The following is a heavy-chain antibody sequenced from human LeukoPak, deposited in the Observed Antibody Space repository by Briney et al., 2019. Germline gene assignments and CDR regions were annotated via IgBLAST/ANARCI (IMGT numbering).Heavy chain of an antibody. Sequence: PGGSLRLSCAASGFSFGGFSMSWVRQASGKGLKWVGRIRSSANNYATAYAASVKGRFTISRDDSKNTAYLQMNSLETEDTAVYYCTNLLGYCSGDTCYNYWGQGTLVTVSS. CDR3: TNLLGYCSGDTCYNY. CDR2: IRSSANNYAT. V-gene: IGHV3-73*01. J-gene: IGHJ4*02. CDR1: GFSFGGFS. D-gene: IGHD2-15*01.